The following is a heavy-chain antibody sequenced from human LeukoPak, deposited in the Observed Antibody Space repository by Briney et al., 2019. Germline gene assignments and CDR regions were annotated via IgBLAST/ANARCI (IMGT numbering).Heavy chain of an antibody. CDR3: ARDLA. CDR2: IKQDGSEK. V-gene: IGHV3-7*03. J-gene: IGHJ5*02. CDR1: GFTFSTCA. Sequence: GGSLRLSCAASGFTFSTCAMSWVRQAPGKGLEWVANIKQDGSEKYYVDSVKGRFTISRDNAKKSLYLQMNSLRAEDTAVYYCARDLAWGQGTLVTVAS.